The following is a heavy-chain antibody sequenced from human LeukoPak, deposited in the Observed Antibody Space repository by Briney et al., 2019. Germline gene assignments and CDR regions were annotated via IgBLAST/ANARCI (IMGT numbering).Heavy chain of an antibody. Sequence: SQTLSLTCAVYGGSFSGYYWSWIRQPPGKGLEWIGEINHSGSTNYNPSLKSRVTISVDTSKNHFSLKMSSVAAADTAVYYCARGGLISYGDYVRAYYSYYMDVWGKGNTVTVSS. J-gene: IGHJ6*03. D-gene: IGHD4-17*01. CDR1: GGSFSGYY. CDR3: ARGGLISYGDYVRAYYSYYMDV. CDR2: INHSGST. V-gene: IGHV4-34*01.